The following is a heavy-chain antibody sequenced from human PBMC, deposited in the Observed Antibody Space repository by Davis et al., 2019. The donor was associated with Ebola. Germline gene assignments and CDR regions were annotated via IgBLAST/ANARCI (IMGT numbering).Heavy chain of an antibody. D-gene: IGHD3-22*01. CDR2: INHSGNT. V-gene: IGHV4-34*01. J-gene: IGHJ4*02. Sequence: MPSETLSLTCAVYGGSFSGFFWSWIRQPPGKGLEWIGEINHSGNTHYNPSLKSRVAISVDASKNQFSLKLSSVTAADTAKYYCARVQVGVLDWGQGNLVTVSS. CDR3: ARVQVGVLD. CDR1: GGSFSGFF.